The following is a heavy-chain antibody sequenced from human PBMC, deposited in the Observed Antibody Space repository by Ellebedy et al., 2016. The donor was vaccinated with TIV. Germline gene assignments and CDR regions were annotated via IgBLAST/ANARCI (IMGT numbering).Heavy chain of an antibody. D-gene: IGHD5-24*01. CDR2: ISGSGGST. CDR1: GFTFSSYA. CDR3: ARQSQKMATIPGDLGY. J-gene: IGHJ4*02. V-gene: IGHV3-23*01. Sequence: PGGSLRLSCAASGFTFSSYAMSWVRQAPGKGLEWVSAISGSGGSTYYADSVKGRFTISRDNSKNTLYLQMNSLRAEDTAVYYFARQSQKMATIPGDLGYWGQGTLVTVSS.